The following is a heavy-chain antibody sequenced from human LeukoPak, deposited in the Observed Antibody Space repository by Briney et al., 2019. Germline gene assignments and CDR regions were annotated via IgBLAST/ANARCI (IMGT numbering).Heavy chain of an antibody. D-gene: IGHD3-10*01. CDR3: AKDQRSITMVRGVIITGYYYYMDV. J-gene: IGHJ6*03. Sequence: GGSLRLSCAASGFIISDYSMSWVRQAPGKGLQWVSSISSGGSYIYYVDSVKGRFTISRDNAKNSLHLQMSGLRAEDTAVYYCAKDQRSITMVRGVIITGYYYYMDVWGKGTTVTISS. CDR1: GFIISDYS. CDR2: ISSGGSYI. V-gene: IGHV3-21*01.